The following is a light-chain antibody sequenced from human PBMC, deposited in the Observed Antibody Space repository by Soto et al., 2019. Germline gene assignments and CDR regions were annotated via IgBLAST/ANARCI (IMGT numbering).Light chain of an antibody. Sequence: QSALTQPRSVSGSPGQSVTISCTGTSSDVGGYNYVSWYQQHPGKAPKLMIYDVSKRPSGVSDRFSGSKSGNTAALTISGLQAEDEADYSCCSYAGSNIPVVFGGGTKLTVL. CDR3: CSYAGSNIPVV. CDR2: DVS. J-gene: IGLJ2*01. V-gene: IGLV2-11*01. CDR1: SSDVGGYNY.